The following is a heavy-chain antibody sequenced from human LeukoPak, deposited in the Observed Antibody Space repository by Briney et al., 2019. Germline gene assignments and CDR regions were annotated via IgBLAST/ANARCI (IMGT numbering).Heavy chain of an antibody. CDR1: GYTLTELS. Sequence: ASVKVSCKVSGYTLTELSMHWVRQAPGKGLEWMGGFDPEDGETIYAQKFQGRVTMIEDTSTDTAYMELRRLRSEDTAVYYCATLERGRNWFDPWGQGTLVTVSS. CDR2: FDPEDGET. V-gene: IGHV1-24*01. J-gene: IGHJ5*02. CDR3: ATLERGRNWFDP. D-gene: IGHD1-1*01.